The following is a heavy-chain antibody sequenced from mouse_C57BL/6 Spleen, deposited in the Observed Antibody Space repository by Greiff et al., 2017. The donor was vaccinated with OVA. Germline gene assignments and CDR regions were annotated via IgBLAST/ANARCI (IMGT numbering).Heavy chain of an antibody. CDR2: INPNNGGT. CDR1: GYTFTDYN. J-gene: IGHJ2*01. V-gene: IGHV1-18*01. Sequence: VQLQQSGPELVKPGASVKIPCKASGYTFTDYNMDWVKQSHGKSLEWIGDINPNNGGTIYNQKFKGKATLTVDKSSSTAYMELRSLTSEDTAVYYCARRPPSTKVTTRNCFDYWGQGTTLTVSS. CDR3: ARRPPSTKVTTRNCFDY. D-gene: IGHD2-2*01.